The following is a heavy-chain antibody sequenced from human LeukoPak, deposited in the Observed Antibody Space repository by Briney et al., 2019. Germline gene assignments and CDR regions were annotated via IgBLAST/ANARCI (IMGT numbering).Heavy chain of an antibody. V-gene: IGHV1-8*01. CDR3: ARGHDSSGYYYVGAFRSDR. CDR1: GYTFTSYD. CDR2: MNPNSGNT. D-gene: IGHD3-22*01. Sequence: ASVKVSCKASGYTFTSYDINWVRQAPGQGLEWMGWMNPNSGNTGYAQKFQGRVTMTRNTSISTAYMELSSLRSEDTAVYYCARGHDSSGYYYVGAFRSDRWGQGTLVTVSS. J-gene: IGHJ5*02.